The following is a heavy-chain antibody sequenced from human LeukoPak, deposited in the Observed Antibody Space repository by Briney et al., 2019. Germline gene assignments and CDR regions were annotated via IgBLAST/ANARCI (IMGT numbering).Heavy chain of an antibody. CDR2: ISGGGGIT. CDR1: AFTFSRSA. D-gene: IGHD4-17*01. CDR3: AKGGSTVTTEDVVDY. V-gene: IGHV3-23*01. Sequence: PGGSLRLSCSASAFTFSRSAMSWVRQAPGKGLEWVSVISGGGGITNYADSVKGRFTISRDNSNNTLSLQMNSLRVEDTAVYYCAKGGSTVTTEDVVDYWGQGTLVTVSS. J-gene: IGHJ4*02.